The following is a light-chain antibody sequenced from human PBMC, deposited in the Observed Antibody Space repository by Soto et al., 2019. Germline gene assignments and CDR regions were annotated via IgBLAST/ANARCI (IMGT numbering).Light chain of an antibody. V-gene: IGKV3-15*01. CDR1: QSVSSN. CDR3: QHYNNWPLT. Sequence: EIVMTQSPVTLSVSPGERATLSCRASQSVSSNLAWYQQKPGQAPSLLIYGAFTRATGIPARFSGSGSGTEFTLTITSLQSDDFALYFCQHYNNWPLTFGGGTKVEIK. J-gene: IGKJ4*01. CDR2: GAF.